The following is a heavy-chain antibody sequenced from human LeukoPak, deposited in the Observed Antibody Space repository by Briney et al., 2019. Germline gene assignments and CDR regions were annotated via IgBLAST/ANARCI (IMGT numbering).Heavy chain of an antibody. CDR1: GFTFSDYY. Sequence: GGSLRLSCAASGFTFSDYYMSWIRQAPGKGREWVSSISSSSSYIYYADSVKGRFTISRDNAKNSLYLQMNSLRAEDTAVYYCARESSGYDSYYYYYMDVWGKGTTVTVSS. V-gene: IGHV3-11*06. D-gene: IGHD5-12*01. CDR3: ARESSGYDSYYYYYMDV. J-gene: IGHJ6*03. CDR2: ISSSSSYI.